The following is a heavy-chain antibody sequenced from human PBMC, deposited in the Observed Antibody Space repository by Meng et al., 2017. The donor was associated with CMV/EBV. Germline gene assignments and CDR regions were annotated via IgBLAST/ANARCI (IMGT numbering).Heavy chain of an antibody. CDR1: GFTFSSYS. D-gene: IGHD3-22*01. CDR3: ARDLERTYYYDSSGYSFFDY. Sequence: EVQLVESGGGLVKPGGSVRLSVSASGFTFSSYSMNWVRQAPGKGLEWVSSISSSSSYIYYADSVKGRFTISRDNAKNSLYLQMNSLRAEDTAVYYCARDLERTYYYDSSGYSFFDYRGQGTLVTVSS. V-gene: IGHV3-21*01. CDR2: ISSSSSYI. J-gene: IGHJ4*02.